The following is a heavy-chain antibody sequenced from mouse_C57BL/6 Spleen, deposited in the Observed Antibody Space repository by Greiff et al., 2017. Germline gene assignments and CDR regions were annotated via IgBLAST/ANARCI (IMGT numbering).Heavy chain of an antibody. CDR3: AREDYDGAWFAY. J-gene: IGHJ3*01. CDR1: GYAFTNYL. V-gene: IGHV1-54*01. D-gene: IGHD2-4*01. Sequence: QVQLQQSGAELVRPGTSVKVSCKASGYAFTNYLIEWVKQRPGQGLEWIGVINPGSGGTNYNEKFKGKATLTADKSSSTAYMQLSSLTSEDSAVYCCAREDYDGAWFAYWGQGTLVTVSA. CDR2: INPGSGGT.